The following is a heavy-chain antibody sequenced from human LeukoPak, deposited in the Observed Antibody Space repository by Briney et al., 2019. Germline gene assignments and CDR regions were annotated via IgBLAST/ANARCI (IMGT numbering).Heavy chain of an antibody. Sequence: SSVKVCCKVSGYTLTELSMHWVRQAPGKGLEWMGGFDPEDGETIYAQKIQGRVTMTKDTSTSTAYMELRSLRSEDTAVYYCARGEITSGYYMDVWGKGTTVTVSS. CDR2: FDPEDGET. J-gene: IGHJ6*03. V-gene: IGHV1-24*01. CDR3: ARGEITSGYYMDV. D-gene: IGHD3-10*01. CDR1: GYTLTELS.